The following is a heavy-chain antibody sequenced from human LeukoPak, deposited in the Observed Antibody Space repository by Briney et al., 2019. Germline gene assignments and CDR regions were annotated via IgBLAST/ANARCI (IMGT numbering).Heavy chain of an antibody. CDR2: MYSDGRT. J-gene: IGHJ4*02. Sequence: PGGSLRLSCAASGFTVSSTYISWVRQAPGRGLEWVSVMYSDGRTYYADSLKGRFTISRDNSKNTLYLQMNSLRAEDTAVYYCASDIAAAGKEGTFDYWGQGTLVTVSS. CDR3: ASDIAAAGKEGTFDY. CDR1: GFTVSSTY. V-gene: IGHV3-53*01. D-gene: IGHD6-13*01.